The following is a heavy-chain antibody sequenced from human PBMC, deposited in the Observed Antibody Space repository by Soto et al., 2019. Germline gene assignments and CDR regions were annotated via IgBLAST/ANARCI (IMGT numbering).Heavy chain of an antibody. Sequence: ASVKVSCKASGYTFTSYYMHWVRQAPGQGLEWMGIINPSGGSASYAQKFQGRVTMTRDTSTSTVYMELSSLRSEDTAVYYCARARGEEMATIVSHHFDYWGQGTLVTVSS. V-gene: IGHV1-46*01. CDR1: GYTFTSYY. J-gene: IGHJ4*02. CDR2: INPSGGSA. D-gene: IGHD5-12*01. CDR3: ARARGEEMATIVSHHFDY.